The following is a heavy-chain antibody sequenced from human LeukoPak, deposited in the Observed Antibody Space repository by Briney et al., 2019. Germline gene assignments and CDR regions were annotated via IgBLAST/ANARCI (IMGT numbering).Heavy chain of an antibody. V-gene: IGHV1-8*03. D-gene: IGHD3-10*01. Sequence: ASVKVSCKASGYTFINYDINWVRQATGQGLEWMGWMNPNSGNTGYAQKLQGRVTITRNTSISTAYMELSSLRSEDTAVYYCARAYYGSGSYYTFDYWGQGTLVTVSS. CDR3: ARAYYGSGSYYTFDY. CDR2: MNPNSGNT. J-gene: IGHJ4*02. CDR1: GYTFINYD.